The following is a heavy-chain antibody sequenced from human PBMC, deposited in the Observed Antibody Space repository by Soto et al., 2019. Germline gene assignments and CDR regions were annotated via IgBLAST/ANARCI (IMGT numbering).Heavy chain of an antibody. CDR3: AKGKTYDFWSGHTGGMDV. J-gene: IGHJ6*02. CDR2: ISWDGGST. CDR1: GFTFEDYT. D-gene: IGHD3-3*01. V-gene: IGHV3-43*01. Sequence: GGSLRLSCAASGFTFEDYTMHWFRQAPGKGLEWVSLISWDGGSTYYADSVKGRFTISRDNSKNSLYLQMNSLRTEDTALYYCAKGKTYDFWSGHTGGMDVWGQGTTVTVSS.